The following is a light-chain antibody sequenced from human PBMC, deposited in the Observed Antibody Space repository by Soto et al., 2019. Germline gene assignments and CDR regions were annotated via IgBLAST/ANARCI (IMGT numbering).Light chain of an antibody. Sequence: DIQLTQSPASVSASVGDRVTITCQASQDVAYYLTWYQQKPGEAPKVLIYDASNLESGVTSRFSGSGSGTDFTLTITSLQPEDFATYYCQQSYNTPRTFGQGTKVEI. CDR3: QQSYNTPRT. CDR1: QDVAYY. V-gene: IGKV1-33*01. J-gene: IGKJ1*01. CDR2: DAS.